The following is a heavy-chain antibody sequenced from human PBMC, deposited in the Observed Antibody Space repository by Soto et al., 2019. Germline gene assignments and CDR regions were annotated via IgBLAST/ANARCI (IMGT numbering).Heavy chain of an antibody. CDR3: ARALRGYDPAYYYYYYMDV. V-gene: IGHV4-31*03. J-gene: IGHJ6*03. CDR1: GGSISSGGYY. CDR2: IYYSGST. D-gene: IGHD5-12*01. Sequence: PSETLSLTCTVSGGSISSGGYYWSWIRQHPGKGLEWIGYIYYSGSTYYNPSLKSRVTISVDTSKNQFSLKLSSVTAADTAVFYCARALRGYDPAYYYYYYMDVWGKGTTVTVSS.